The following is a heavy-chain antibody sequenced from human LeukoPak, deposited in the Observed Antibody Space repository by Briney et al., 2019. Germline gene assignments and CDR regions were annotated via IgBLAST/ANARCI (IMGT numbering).Heavy chain of an antibody. V-gene: IGHV4-39*01. D-gene: IGHD3-10*01. CDR2: IYSDGT. Sequence: PSETLSLTCTVSGGSISSTNYYWGWIRQPPGKGLEWIGSIYSDGTYYNPSLKSRIAMSVDTSKNQFSLCLRSVTATDTAVYYCARHYYAGSGTYRPFDYWGQGTLVTVAS. CDR1: GGSISSTNYY. J-gene: IGHJ4*02. CDR3: ARHYYAGSGTYRPFDY.